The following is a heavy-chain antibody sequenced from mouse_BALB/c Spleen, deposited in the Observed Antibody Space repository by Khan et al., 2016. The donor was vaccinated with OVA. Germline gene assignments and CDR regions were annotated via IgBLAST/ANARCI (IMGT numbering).Heavy chain of an antibody. Sequence: EVELVESGGDLVKPGGSLKLSCAVSGFTFSTYGMSWVRQTPDMRLEWVATISTGGHYTYYPASVKGRFTISSDNAMHTLYLQMSILKSEDTAIYYCTRLAYYYNSEGFAYWGQGTLVAVSA. V-gene: IGHV5-6*01. CDR3: TRLAYYYNSEGFAY. CDR2: ISTGGHYT. CDR1: GFTFSTYG. J-gene: IGHJ3*01. D-gene: IGHD1-1*01.